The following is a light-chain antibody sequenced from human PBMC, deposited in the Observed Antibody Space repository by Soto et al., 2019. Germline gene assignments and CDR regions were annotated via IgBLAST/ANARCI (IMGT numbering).Light chain of an antibody. CDR1: ERVSSN. Sequence: EIVMTQSPATLSVSPGERATLSCRASERVSSNLAWYQQKPGQAPRLLIYGASTRGTGIPARFSGSGSGTEFTLTISSLQSEDFAVYCCQQYNNWPFTFGGGTKVEIK. J-gene: IGKJ4*01. CDR3: QQYNNWPFT. CDR2: GAS. V-gene: IGKV3-15*01.